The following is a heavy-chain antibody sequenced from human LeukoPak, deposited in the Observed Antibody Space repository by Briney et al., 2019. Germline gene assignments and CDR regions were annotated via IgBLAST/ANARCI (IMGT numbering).Heavy chain of an antibody. V-gene: IGHV3-23*01. Sequence: GGSLRLSCAASGFASGFTFSDYAVSWVRQAPGKGPEWVASFNGRGATTYYADSVRGRFTISRDNSKNTLYLQMISLGADDTAIYLCAKAPATGEGYYFYYMDVWGKGTTVTVSS. CDR1: GFTFSDYA. J-gene: IGHJ6*03. D-gene: IGHD7-27*01. CDR3: AKAPATGEGYYFYYMDV. CDR2: FNGRGATT.